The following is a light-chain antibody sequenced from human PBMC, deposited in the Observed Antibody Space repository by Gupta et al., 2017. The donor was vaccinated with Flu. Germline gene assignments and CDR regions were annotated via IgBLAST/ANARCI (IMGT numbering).Light chain of an antibody. CDR2: QVS. Sequence: ISCRSSQSLLYSDGNIYLHWIQQRPGQSPRRLIYQVSHRESGVPDRFSGSGSGTDFTLKISRVEAEDVGVYYCMQGSRWPWAFGQGTKVEIK. CDR3: MQGSRWPWA. J-gene: IGKJ1*01. V-gene: IGKV2-30*01. CDR1: QSLLYSDGNIY.